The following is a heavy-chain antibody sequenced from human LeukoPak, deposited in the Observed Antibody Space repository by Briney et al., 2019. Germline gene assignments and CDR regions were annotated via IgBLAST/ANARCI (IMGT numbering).Heavy chain of an antibody. CDR3: ARGYCSSTSCYPFDY. Sequence: GASVKVSCKASGYTFTSYYMHWVRQAPGQGLEWMGIINPSGGSTSYAQKFQGRVTMTRDTSTSTAYMELRSLRSDDTAVYYCARGYCSSTSCYPFDYWGQGTLVTVSS. D-gene: IGHD2-2*01. V-gene: IGHV1-46*01. CDR2: INPSGGST. J-gene: IGHJ4*02. CDR1: GYTFTSYY.